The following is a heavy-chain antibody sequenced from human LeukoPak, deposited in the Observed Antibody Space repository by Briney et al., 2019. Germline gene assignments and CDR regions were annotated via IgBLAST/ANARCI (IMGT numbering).Heavy chain of an antibody. D-gene: IGHD3-22*01. J-gene: IGHJ4*02. CDR1: GFAFSSYA. CDR2: ISGSGGRT. Sequence: GGSLRLSCTASGFAFSSYAMTWVRQAPGKGLEWVTGISGSGGRTYYADSVKGRFTISRDNSRNTVYPQMNSVRAADTAVYYCTIGLNYESRAAFDYWGQGSLVTVSS. CDR3: TIGLNYESRAAFDY. V-gene: IGHV3-23*01.